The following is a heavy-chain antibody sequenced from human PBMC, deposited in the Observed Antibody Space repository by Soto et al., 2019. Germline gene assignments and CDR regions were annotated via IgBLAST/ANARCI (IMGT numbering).Heavy chain of an antibody. D-gene: IGHD1-26*01. J-gene: IGHJ4*02. CDR1: GGSIGSYY. Sequence: SETLSLTCTVSGGSIGSYYWSWLRQPPGKGLEWIGCLYYSGSTNYNPSLKSRVTMSVDTSKNQFSLKLSSLTSEDTAVYYCARDDSGFSGSHYIDYFNYWGQGALVTVSS. CDR2: LYYSGST. V-gene: IGHV4-59*01. CDR3: ARDDSGFSGSHYIDYFNY.